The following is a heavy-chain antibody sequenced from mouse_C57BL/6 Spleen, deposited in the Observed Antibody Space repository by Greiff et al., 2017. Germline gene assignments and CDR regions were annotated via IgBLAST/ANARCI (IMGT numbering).Heavy chain of an antibody. CDR1: GFSLTSYG. J-gene: IGHJ2*01. V-gene: IGHV2-2*01. Sequence: VQLQQSGPGLVQPSQSLSITCTVSGFSLTSYGVHWVRQSPGKGLEWLGVIWSGGSTDYNAAFISRLSISKDNSKSQVFFKMNSLQADDTAIYYCAIIYYDYDGDYFDYWGQGTTLTVSS. CDR3: AIIYYDYDGDYFDY. CDR2: IWSGGST. D-gene: IGHD2-4*01.